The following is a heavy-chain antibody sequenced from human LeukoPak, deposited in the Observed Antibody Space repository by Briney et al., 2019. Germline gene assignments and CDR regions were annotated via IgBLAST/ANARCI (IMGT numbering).Heavy chain of an antibody. J-gene: IGHJ4*02. CDR1: GFTFSSYA. CDR3: ASGSMGEAAIDY. D-gene: IGHD2-2*01. V-gene: IGHV3-30-3*01. Sequence: PGRSLRLSCAASGFTFSSYAMHWVRQAPGKGLEWVAVISYDGSNKYYADSVKGRFTISRDNSKNTLYLQMNSLRAEDTAVYYCASGSMGEAAIDYWGQGTLVTVSS. CDR2: ISYDGSNK.